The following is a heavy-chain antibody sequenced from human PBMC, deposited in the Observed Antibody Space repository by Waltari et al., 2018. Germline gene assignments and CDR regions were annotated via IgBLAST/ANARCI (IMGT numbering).Heavy chain of an antibody. CDR3: ARVFGYYYYYMDV. V-gene: IGHV4-34*02. J-gene: IGHJ6*03. Sequence: QVQLQQWGAGLLKPSETPSLTCDSSVWSLSGYNWAWILQHPGKGLEWIGEINDSGRTTHNPSLESRVTVSIDTANNQFSLRVRSVTAADTAVYYCARVFGYYYYYMDVWGKGTTVTISS. CDR1: VWSLSGYN. D-gene: IGHD3-3*01. CDR2: INDSGRT.